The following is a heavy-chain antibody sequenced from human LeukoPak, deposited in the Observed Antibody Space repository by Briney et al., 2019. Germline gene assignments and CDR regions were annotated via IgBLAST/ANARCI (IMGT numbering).Heavy chain of an antibody. CDR3: AREASSGSYYKDQYFDY. J-gene: IGHJ4*02. Sequence: SETLSLTCTVSGGSISSGGYYWSWIRQHPGKGLEWIGYIYYSGSTYYNPSLKSRVTISVDTSKNQFSLKLSSVTAADTAVYYRAREASSGSYYKDQYFDYWGQGTLVTVSS. V-gene: IGHV4-31*03. CDR1: GGSISSGGYY. D-gene: IGHD3-10*01. CDR2: IYYSGST.